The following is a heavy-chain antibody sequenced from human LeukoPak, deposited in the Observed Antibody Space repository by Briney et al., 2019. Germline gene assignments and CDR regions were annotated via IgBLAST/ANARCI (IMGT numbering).Heavy chain of an antibody. CDR3: AKDLYGSGFLGYYYYYGMDV. D-gene: IGHD3-10*01. Sequence: PGGSLRLSCAASGFTFSSYGMHWVRQAPGKGLEWVAVISYDGSNKYYADSVKGRFTISRDNSKNTLYLQMNSLRAEDTAVYYCAKDLYGSGFLGYYYYYGMDVWGQGTTVTVSS. V-gene: IGHV3-30*18. CDR2: ISYDGSNK. J-gene: IGHJ6*02. CDR1: GFTFSSYG.